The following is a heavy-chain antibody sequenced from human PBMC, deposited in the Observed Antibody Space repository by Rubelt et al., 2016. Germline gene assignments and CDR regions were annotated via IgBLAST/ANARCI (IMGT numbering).Heavy chain of an antibody. Sequence: QVQLQESGPGLVKPSETLSLTCTVSGGSISSYYWSWIRQPPGKGLEWIGYIYYSGRPNYNPSLKGRVTISVGAANNRVSRKLSSVTAADTAVYYWARAPYNDAVDIWGPGTMVTVSS. D-gene: IGHD1-1*01. CDR2: IYYSGRP. CDR3: ARAPYNDAVDI. V-gene: IGHV4-59*12. J-gene: IGHJ3*02. CDR1: GGSISSYY.